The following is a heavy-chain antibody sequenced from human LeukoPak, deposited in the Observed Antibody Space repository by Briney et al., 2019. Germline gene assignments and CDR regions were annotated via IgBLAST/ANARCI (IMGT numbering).Heavy chain of an antibody. CDR1: GFTFSDYY. V-gene: IGHV3-11*05. CDR2: ISTSSTNT. Sequence: PGGSLRLSCAASGFTFSDYYTSWIRQAPGKGLEWVSDISTSSTNTKYADSVKGRFTISRDNAKNSLYLQMNSLRAEDTAVYYCARDLYDNIRVQDYWGQGTLVTVSS. J-gene: IGHJ4*02. CDR3: ARDLYDNIRVQDY. D-gene: IGHD5/OR15-5a*01.